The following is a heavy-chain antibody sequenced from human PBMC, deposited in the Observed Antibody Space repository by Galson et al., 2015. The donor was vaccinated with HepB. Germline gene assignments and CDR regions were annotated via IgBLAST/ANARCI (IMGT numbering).Heavy chain of an antibody. D-gene: IGHD6-13*01. Sequence: SVKVSCKASGGTFSSYAISWVRQAPGRGLEWMGWISACNGNTNYAQKLQGRVTMTTDTSTSTAYMELRSLRSDDTAVYYCARGGEIAAAGFDYWGQGTLVTVSS. CDR2: ISACNGNT. CDR3: ARGGEIAAAGFDY. J-gene: IGHJ4*02. V-gene: IGHV1-18*01. CDR1: GGTFSSYA.